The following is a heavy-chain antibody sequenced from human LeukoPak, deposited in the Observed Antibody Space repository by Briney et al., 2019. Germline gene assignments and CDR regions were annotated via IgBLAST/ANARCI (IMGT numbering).Heavy chain of an antibody. Sequence: SQTLSLTCTVSGGSISSGGYYWSWIRQPPGKGLEWIGYIYYSGSTNYNPSLKSRVTISVDTSKNQFSLKLSSVTAADTAVYYCARWGPSYFDPWGQGTLVTVSS. CDR2: IYYSGST. V-gene: IGHV4-61*08. CDR3: ARWGPSYFDP. J-gene: IGHJ5*02. CDR1: GGSISSGGYY. D-gene: IGHD3-16*01.